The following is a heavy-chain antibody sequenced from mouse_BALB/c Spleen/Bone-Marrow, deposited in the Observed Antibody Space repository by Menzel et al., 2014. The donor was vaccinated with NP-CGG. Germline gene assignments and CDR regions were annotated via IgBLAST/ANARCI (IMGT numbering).Heavy chain of an antibody. CDR3: ARRGPGFDY. CDR1: GYAFSSYW. J-gene: IGHJ2*01. Sequence: VQGVESGAELVRPGSSVKISCKASGYAFSSYWMNWVKQRPGQGLEWIGQIYPGDGDTNYNGKFKGKATLTADKSSSTAYMQLSSLTSEDSAVYFCARRGPGFDYWGQGTTLTVSS. D-gene: IGHD3-3*01. V-gene: IGHV1-80*01. CDR2: IYPGDGDT.